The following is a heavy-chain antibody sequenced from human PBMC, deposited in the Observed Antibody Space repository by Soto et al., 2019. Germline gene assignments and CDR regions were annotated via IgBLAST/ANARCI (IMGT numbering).Heavy chain of an antibody. CDR1: GFTFSGHY. CDR3: STTVITAPLFEY. J-gene: IGHJ4*02. Sequence: GGSLRLSCEGSGFTFSGHYMDCVRQAPGKGLEWLGRIRNKPNGHTTAYAASVKGRFTISRDDSKNLVYLQMNSLKSEDTALYYCSTTVITAPLFEYWGQGTLVAVSS. D-gene: IGHD2-21*02. CDR2: IRNKPNGHTT. V-gene: IGHV3-72*01.